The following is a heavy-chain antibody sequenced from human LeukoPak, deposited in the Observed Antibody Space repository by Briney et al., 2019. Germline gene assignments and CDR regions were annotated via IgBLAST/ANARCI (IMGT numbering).Heavy chain of an antibody. CDR1: GYTFTSYY. J-gene: IGHJ5*02. CDR2: INPSGGST. Sequence: GASVKVSCKASGYTFTSYYMHWVRQAPGQGLEWMGIINPSGGSTSYAQKFQGIVTMTRDMSTSTVYMELSSLRSEDTAVYYCAREAARSAFDPWGQGTLVTVSS. V-gene: IGHV1-46*01. CDR3: AREAARSAFDP. D-gene: IGHD6-6*01.